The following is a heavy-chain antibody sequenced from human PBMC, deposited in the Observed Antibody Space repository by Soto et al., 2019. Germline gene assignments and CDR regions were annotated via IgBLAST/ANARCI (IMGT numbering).Heavy chain of an antibody. CDR2: IYYSGST. D-gene: IGHD3-22*01. Sequence: QVQLQESGPGLVKPSQTLSLTCTVSGGSISSGGYYWSWIRQHPGKGLEWIGYIYYSGSTYYNPSLKSRVTISVDTSKNQFTLKLSSVTAADTAVYYCEATYYYDSSGYHKGGYFDYWGQGTLVTVSS. J-gene: IGHJ4*02. CDR3: EATYYYDSSGYHKGGYFDY. CDR1: GGSISSGGYY. V-gene: IGHV4-31*03.